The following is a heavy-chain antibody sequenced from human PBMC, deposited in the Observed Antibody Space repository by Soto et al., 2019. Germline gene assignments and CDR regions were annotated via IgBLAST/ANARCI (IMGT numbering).Heavy chain of an antibody. CDR1: GYTFTSYA. Sequence: ASVKVSCKASGYTFTSYAMHWVRQAPGQRLEWMGWINAGNSNTKYSQKFQGRVTITRDTSASTAYMELSSLRSEDTAVYYCARVITGTTDKWFDPWGQGTLVTVSS. D-gene: IGHD1-7*01. J-gene: IGHJ5*02. CDR3: ARVITGTTDKWFDP. CDR2: INAGNSNT. V-gene: IGHV1-3*01.